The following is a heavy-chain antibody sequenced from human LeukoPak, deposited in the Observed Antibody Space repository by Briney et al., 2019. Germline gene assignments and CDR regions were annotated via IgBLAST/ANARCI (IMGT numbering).Heavy chain of an antibody. J-gene: IGHJ4*02. CDR2: ISWDGGST. CDR3: AKGRGQQLVFRGALDY. V-gene: IGHV3-43*01. Sequence: GRSLRLSCAASGFTFDDYAMHWVRQAPGKGLEWVSLISWDGGSTYYADSVKGRFTISRDNSKNSLYLQMNSLRTEDTALYYCAKGRGQQLVFRGALDYWGQGTLVTVSS. D-gene: IGHD6-13*01. CDR1: GFTFDDYA.